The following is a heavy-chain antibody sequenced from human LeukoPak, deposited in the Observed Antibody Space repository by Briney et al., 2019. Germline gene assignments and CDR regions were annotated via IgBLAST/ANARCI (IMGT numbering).Heavy chain of an antibody. J-gene: IGHJ4*02. CDR2: INLSGGST. V-gene: IGHV1-46*01. Sequence: ASVKVSCKASGYTFTGYYMHWVRQAPGQGLEWMGIINLSGGSTSYAQKFQGRVTMTRDTSTSTVYMELSSLRSEDTAVYYCARFYYYDSSGSGFDYWGQGTLVTVSS. CDR1: GYTFTGYY. D-gene: IGHD3-22*01. CDR3: ARFYYYDSSGSGFDY.